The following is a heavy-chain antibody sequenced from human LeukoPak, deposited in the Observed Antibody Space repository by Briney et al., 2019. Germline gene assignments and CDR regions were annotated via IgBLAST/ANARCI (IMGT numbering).Heavy chain of an antibody. Sequence: GGSLRLSCAASGFTFSSYAMSWVRQAPGKGLEWVSAISGSGGSTYYADSVKGRFIISRDNSKNTLYLRMNSLRAEDTAVYYCARAVYYDSSGYYPPRWFDPWGQGTLVTVSS. J-gene: IGHJ5*02. CDR1: GFTFSSYA. V-gene: IGHV3-23*01. CDR2: ISGSGGST. CDR3: ARAVYYDSSGYYPPRWFDP. D-gene: IGHD3-22*01.